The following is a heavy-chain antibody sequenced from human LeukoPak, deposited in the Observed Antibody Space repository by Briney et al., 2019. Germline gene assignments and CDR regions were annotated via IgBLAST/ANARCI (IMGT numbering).Heavy chain of an antibody. CDR1: GFTFSSYA. J-gene: IGHJ4*02. CDR2: ISYDGSNK. CDR3: ARGLLWFGESLTYFDY. Sequence: GGSLRLSCAASGFTFSSYAMHWVRQAPGKGLEWVAVISYDGSNKYYADSVKGRFTISRDNSKNTLCLQMNSLRAEDTAVYYCARGLLWFGESLTYFDYWGQGTLVTVSS. D-gene: IGHD3-10*01. V-gene: IGHV3-30*04.